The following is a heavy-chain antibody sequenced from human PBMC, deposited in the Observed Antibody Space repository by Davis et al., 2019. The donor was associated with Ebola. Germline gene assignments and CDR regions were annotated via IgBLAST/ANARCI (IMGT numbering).Heavy chain of an antibody. CDR2: ISAYNGNT. V-gene: IGHV1-18*01. Sequence: AASVKVSCKASGYTFTRYGISWVRQAPGQGLEWMGWISAYNGNTNYAQNLQGRVTMTTDTSTSTAYMEVRRLRYDDTAVYYCARAVTMVPPGGWFDPWGQGTLVTVSS. CDR1: GYTFTRYG. J-gene: IGHJ5*02. D-gene: IGHD3-10*01. CDR3: ARAVTMVPPGGWFDP.